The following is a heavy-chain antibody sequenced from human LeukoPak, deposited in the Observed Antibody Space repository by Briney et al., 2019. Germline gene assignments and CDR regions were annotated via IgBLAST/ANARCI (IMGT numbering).Heavy chain of an antibody. CDR2: ISSSSSTI. V-gene: IGHV3-48*01. CDR3: ARTLDYGDYLAYYFDY. D-gene: IGHD4-17*01. Sequence: GGSLRLSCAASGFTFSSYSMNWVRQAPGKGLEWVSYISSSSSTIYCADSVKGRFTISRDNAKNSLYLQMNSLRAEDTAVYYCARTLDYGDYLAYYFDYWGQGTLVTVSS. J-gene: IGHJ4*02. CDR1: GFTFSSYS.